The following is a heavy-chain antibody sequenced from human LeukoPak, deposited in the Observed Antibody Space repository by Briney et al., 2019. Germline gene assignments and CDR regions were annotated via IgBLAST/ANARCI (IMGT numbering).Heavy chain of an antibody. J-gene: IGHJ4*02. Sequence: ASVKISCKASGYTFSDYFLHWVRQAPGQGLERMGWVKPDTGGINYAQKFQGRVTMTRETSISTASMELSRLKSDDTAVYYCATVASWDYGSGSFYTLVYWGQGTLVTVSS. D-gene: IGHD3-10*01. V-gene: IGHV1-2*02. CDR2: VKPDTGGI. CDR3: ATVASWDYGSGSFYTLVY. CDR1: GYTFSDYF.